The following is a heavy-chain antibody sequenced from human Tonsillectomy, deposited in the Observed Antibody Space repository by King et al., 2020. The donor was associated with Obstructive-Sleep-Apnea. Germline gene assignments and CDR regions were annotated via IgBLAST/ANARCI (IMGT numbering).Heavy chain of an antibody. V-gene: IGHV3-30*18. CDR2: ISFDGSIK. Sequence: VQLVESGGGVVQPGRSLRLSCAASGFTFSGYGMHWVRQAPGKGLEWVAIISFDGSIKNYADSVKGRFTISRDNSNNTLYLQMNSLRPEDTAVFYCVKDFRQHWTRDYWGQGTLVTVSS. D-gene: IGHD3/OR15-3a*01. CDR1: GFTFSGYG. CDR3: VKDFRQHWTRDY. J-gene: IGHJ4*02.